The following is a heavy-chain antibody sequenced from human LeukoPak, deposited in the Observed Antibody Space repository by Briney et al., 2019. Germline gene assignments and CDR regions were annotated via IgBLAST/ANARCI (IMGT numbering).Heavy chain of an antibody. V-gene: IGHV3-48*02. D-gene: IGHD2-21*01. Sequence: PGGSLRLSCAASGFSFSGFGMNWVRQAPGKGLEWISYIGSSGSAGGNIYYAVSVKGRFTVSRGNAKDSLFLQMNSLQDADTAVYYCARAPTPYFTCYMDVWGKGTTVTVSS. J-gene: IGHJ6*03. CDR1: GFSFSGFG. CDR2: IGSSGSAGGNI. CDR3: ARAPTPYFTCYMDV.